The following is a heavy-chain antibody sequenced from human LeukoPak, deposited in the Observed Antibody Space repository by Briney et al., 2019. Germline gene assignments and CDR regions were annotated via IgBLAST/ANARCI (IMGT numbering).Heavy chain of an antibody. CDR3: ARRPDAFDI. J-gene: IGHJ3*02. Sequence: SETLSLTCTVAGGSISSYYWSWIRQPAGKGREWIVRIYTSRSTNYNPSHKSRVTMSVDTSKTQFSVKLSSVTAADTAVYYCARRPDAFDIWGQGTMVTVSS. CDR1: GGSISSYY. V-gene: IGHV4-4*07. CDR2: IYTSRST.